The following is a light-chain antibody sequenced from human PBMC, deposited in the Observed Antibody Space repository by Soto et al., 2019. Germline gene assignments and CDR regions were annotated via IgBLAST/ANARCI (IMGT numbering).Light chain of an antibody. CDR1: QSVSSY. Sequence: EIVLTQSPATLSLSPGERATLSCRASQSVSSYLAWYQQKPGQAPRLLIYDASNRATGIPARFSGSGSGTDFDLTISSLEPEDFAVYYCQQGSNCPMYTFGQGTKLEIK. J-gene: IGKJ2*01. V-gene: IGKV3-11*01. CDR2: DAS. CDR3: QQGSNCPMYT.